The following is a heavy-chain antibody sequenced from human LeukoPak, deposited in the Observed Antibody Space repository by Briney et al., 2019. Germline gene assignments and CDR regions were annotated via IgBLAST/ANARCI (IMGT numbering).Heavy chain of an antibody. Sequence: GGSLRLSCAASGFTFSSYAMHWVRQAPGKGLEWVAVRSYDGSNKYYADSVKGRFTISRDNSKNTLYLQMNSLRVEDTAVYYCARDPGPYGDYMDVWAKGTTVTVSS. CDR1: GFTFSSYA. CDR2: RSYDGSNK. V-gene: IGHV3-30*04. CDR3: ARDPGPYGDYMDV. D-gene: IGHD1-1*01. J-gene: IGHJ6*03.